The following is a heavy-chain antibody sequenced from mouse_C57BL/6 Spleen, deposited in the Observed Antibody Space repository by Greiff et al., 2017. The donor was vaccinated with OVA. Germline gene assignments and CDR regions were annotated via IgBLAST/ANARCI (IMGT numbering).Heavy chain of an antibody. CDR3: ARGGGSWFAY. D-gene: IGHD3-1*01. J-gene: IGHJ3*01. V-gene: IGHV1-50*01. CDR1: GYTFTSYW. CDR2: IDPSDSST. Sequence: QVQLQQPGAELVKPGASVKLSCKASGYTFTSYWMQWVKQRPGQGLAWLGEIDPSDSSTNYNQKFKGKATLTVDTSSSTAYMQLSSLTSEDSAVYYCARGGGSWFAYWGQGTLVTVSA.